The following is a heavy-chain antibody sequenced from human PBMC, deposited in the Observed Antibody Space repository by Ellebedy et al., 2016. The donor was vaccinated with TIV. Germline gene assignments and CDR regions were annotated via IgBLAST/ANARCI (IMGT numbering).Heavy chain of an antibody. V-gene: IGHV5-51*01. D-gene: IGHD5-12*01. CDR3: ARPMNSGYDSVYYYGMDV. CDR1: GSTSYW. CDR2: IYPGDSDT. J-gene: IGHJ6*02. Sequence: GGSLRLSCKGSGSTSYWIAWVRQMPGRGLEWMGIIYPGDSDTRYSPSFQGQVTISADRSISTAYLQWSSLKASDTAMYYCARPMNSGYDSVYYYGMDVWGQGTTVTVSS.